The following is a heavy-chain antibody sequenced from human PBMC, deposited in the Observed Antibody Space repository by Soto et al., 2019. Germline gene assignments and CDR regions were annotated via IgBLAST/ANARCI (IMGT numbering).Heavy chain of an antibody. CDR1: GFSVSNYG. D-gene: IGHD5-12*01. CDR3: ARGGAWTDDAFDI. J-gene: IGHJ3*02. V-gene: IGHV3-33*01. Sequence: QVQLVESGGGVVQPGQSLRLSCAASGFSVSNYGMHWVRQAPGKGLEWLAVVWKDGNTKHYGDSVKGRFTISRDNSKNTLELQMSSLRGEDTAVYYGARGGAWTDDAFDIWGEGRMVSVSS. CDR2: VWKDGNTK.